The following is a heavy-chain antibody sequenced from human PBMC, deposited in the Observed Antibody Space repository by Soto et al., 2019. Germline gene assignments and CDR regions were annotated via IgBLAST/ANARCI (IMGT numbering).Heavy chain of an antibody. Sequence: GGSLSLSCAASGFTFSSYAMHWVRQAPGKGPEWVAVISYDGSNKYYADSVKGRFTISRDNSKNTLYLQMNSLRAEDTAVYYCARERITIFGYYYYYYGMDVWGQGTTVTVSS. V-gene: IGHV3-30-3*01. CDR1: GFTFSSYA. CDR2: ISYDGSNK. J-gene: IGHJ6*02. D-gene: IGHD3-3*01. CDR3: ARERITIFGYYYYYYGMDV.